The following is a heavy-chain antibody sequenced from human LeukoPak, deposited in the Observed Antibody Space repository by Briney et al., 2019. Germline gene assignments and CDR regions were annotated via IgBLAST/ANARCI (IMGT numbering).Heavy chain of an antibody. CDR1: GYTFTSYA. Sequence: ASVKVSCKASGYTFTSYAMHWVRQAPGQRLEWMGWINAGNGNTKYSQKFQGRVTITADESTSTAYMELSSLRSEDTAVYYCSRYLDCSSTSCYWENYYYGMDVWGQGTTVTVSS. CDR3: SRYLDCSSTSCYWENYYYGMDV. V-gene: IGHV1-3*01. D-gene: IGHD2-2*01. CDR2: INAGNGNT. J-gene: IGHJ6*02.